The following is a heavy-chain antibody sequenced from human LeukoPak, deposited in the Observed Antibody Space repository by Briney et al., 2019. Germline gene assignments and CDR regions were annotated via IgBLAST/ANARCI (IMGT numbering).Heavy chain of an antibody. CDR1: GGTFSSYA. V-gene: IGHV1-69*06. CDR2: IIPIFGTA. J-gene: IGHJ4*02. CDR3: ARDGVVLTYYYDSSDY. D-gene: IGHD3-22*01. Sequence: ASVKVSCKASGGTFSSYAISWVRQAPGQGLEWMGGIIPIFGTANYAQKFQGRVTITADKSTSTAYMELRSLRSDDTAVYYCARDGVVLTYYYDSSDYWGQGTLVTVSS.